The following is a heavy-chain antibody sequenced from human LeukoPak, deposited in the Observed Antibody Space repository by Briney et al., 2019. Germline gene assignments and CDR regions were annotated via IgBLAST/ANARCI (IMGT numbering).Heavy chain of an antibody. CDR3: AREGDYCSSTSCYSPFDP. V-gene: IGHV1-2*02. D-gene: IGHD2-2*01. J-gene: IGHJ5*02. CDR2: LNPNSGGT. Sequence: ASVKVSCKASGYTFPGYYMHWVRQAPGEGLEWMGWLNPNSGGTNYAQKFRGRVTMTRDTSISTAYMELSRLRSDDTAVYYCAREGDYCSSTSCYSPFDPWGQGTLVTVSS. CDR1: GYTFPGYY.